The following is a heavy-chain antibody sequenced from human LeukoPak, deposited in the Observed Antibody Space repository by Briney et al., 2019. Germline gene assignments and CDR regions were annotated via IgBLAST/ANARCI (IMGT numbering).Heavy chain of an antibody. V-gene: IGHV3-48*02. CDR3: ARGPGSGYYPFDY. Sequence: GGSLRLSCAASGFTFSSYSMNWVRQAPGKGLEWVSYISSSSSSTIYYTDSVRGRFTISRDNAKNSLYLQMNSLRDEDTAVYSCARGPGSGYYPFDYWGQGTLVTVSS. J-gene: IGHJ4*02. D-gene: IGHD3-22*01. CDR1: GFTFSSYS. CDR2: ISSSSSSTI.